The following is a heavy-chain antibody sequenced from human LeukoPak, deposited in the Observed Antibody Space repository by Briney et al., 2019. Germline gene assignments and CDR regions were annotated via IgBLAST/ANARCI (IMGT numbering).Heavy chain of an antibody. CDR3: ARGASGYPAPFRWFDP. CDR2: IYYSGST. Sequence: SETLSLTCTVSGGSISSSSYYWGWIRQPPGKGLEWIGSIYYSGSTYYNPSLKSRVTISVDTSKNQFSLKLSSVTAADTAVYYCARGASGYPAPFRWFDPWGQGTLVTVSS. D-gene: IGHD3-22*01. J-gene: IGHJ5*02. CDR1: GGSISSSSYY. V-gene: IGHV4-39*07.